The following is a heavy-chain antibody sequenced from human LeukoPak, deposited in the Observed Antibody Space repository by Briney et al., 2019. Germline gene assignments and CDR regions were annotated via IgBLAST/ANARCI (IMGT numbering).Heavy chain of an antibody. V-gene: IGHV1-69*04. CDR2: IIPILGIA. CDR1: GGTFRSYA. D-gene: IGHD3-22*01. J-gene: IGHJ3*02. CDR3: ARSRYYYDSSTHSGAFDI. Sequence: SVKVSCKASGGTFRSYAISWVRQAPGQGPEWMGRIIPILGIANYAQKFQGRVTITADKSTSTAYMELSSLRSEDTAVYYCARSRYYYDSSTHSGAFDIWGQGTMVTVSS.